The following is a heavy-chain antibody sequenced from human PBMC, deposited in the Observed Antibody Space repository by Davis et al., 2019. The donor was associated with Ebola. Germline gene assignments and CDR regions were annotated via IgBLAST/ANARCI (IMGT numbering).Heavy chain of an antibody. CDR2: ISWNSGSI. CDR3: AKSSKIQFGPDSKSLDY. CDR1: GFTFDDYA. J-gene: IGHJ4*02. D-gene: IGHD3-16*01. Sequence: PGGSLRLSCAASGFTFDDYAMHWVRQAPGKGLEWVSGISWNSGSIGYADSVKGRFTISRDNAKNSLYLQMNSLRAEDTALYYCAKSSKIQFGPDSKSLDYWGQGTLVTVSS. V-gene: IGHV3-9*01.